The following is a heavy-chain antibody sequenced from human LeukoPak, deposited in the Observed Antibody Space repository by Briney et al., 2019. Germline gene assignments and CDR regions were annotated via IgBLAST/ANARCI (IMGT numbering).Heavy chain of an antibody. D-gene: IGHD2-21*02. V-gene: IGHV1-46*01. Sequence: ASVKVSCKASAYTFTSYYMHWVRQAPGQGLEWMGIINPSGGSTSYAQKFQGRVTMTRGMFTSTVYMELSSLRSEDTAVYYCAREYDCGGDCYSDAFDIWGQGTMVTVSS. CDR1: AYTFTSYY. CDR3: AREYDCGGDCYSDAFDI. CDR2: INPSGGST. J-gene: IGHJ3*02.